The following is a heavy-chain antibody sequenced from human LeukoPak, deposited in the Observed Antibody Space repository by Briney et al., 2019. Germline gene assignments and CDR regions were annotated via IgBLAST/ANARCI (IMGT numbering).Heavy chain of an antibody. CDR2: IGASGGTT. V-gene: IGHV3-23*01. J-gene: IGHJ5*02. CDR3: AKYTAATGTRWFDP. D-gene: IGHD6-13*01. CDR1: GFTFSSYA. Sequence: PGGSLRLSCAASGFTFSSYAMSWVRQAPGKGLEWVSAIGASGGTTYYADSVKGRFTISRDNSQNTPYLQMNSLRAEDTAVYYCAKYTAATGTRWFDPWGQGTLVTVSS.